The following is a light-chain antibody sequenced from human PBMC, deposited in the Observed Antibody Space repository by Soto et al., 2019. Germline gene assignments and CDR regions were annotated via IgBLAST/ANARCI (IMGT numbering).Light chain of an antibody. Sequence: EIVLTQSPATLSLSPGERATLSCRASQSVSSYLAWYQQKPGQAPRLLIYDASNRATGIPARFSGGGSGTDFTLTISSLEPEDFAVYYCQQRGNWPLTFGGGTKVEI. CDR3: QQRGNWPLT. CDR1: QSVSSY. CDR2: DAS. V-gene: IGKV3-11*01. J-gene: IGKJ4*01.